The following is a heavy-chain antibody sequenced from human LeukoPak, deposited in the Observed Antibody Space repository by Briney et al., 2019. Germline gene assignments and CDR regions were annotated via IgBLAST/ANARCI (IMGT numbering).Heavy chain of an antibody. D-gene: IGHD2-2*01. CDR2: IYTSGST. J-gene: IGHJ5*02. Sequence: SQTLSLTCTVSGGSISSGSYYWSWIRQPAGKGLEWIGRIYTSGSTNYNPSLKSRVTISVDTSKNQFSLKLSSVTAADTAVYYCARVQCSSTSCYEGWFDPWGQGTLVTVSS. CDR1: GGSISSGSYY. CDR3: ARVQCSSTSCYEGWFDP. V-gene: IGHV4-61*02.